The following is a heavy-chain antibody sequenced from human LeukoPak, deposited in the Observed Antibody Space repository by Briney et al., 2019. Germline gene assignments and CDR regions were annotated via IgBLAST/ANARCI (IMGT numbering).Heavy chain of an antibody. Sequence: GGSLRLSCAASGFTFSSYSMNWVRQAPGKGLEWVSSISSSSSYIYYADSVKGRFTISRDNAKNLLYLQMNSLRAEDTAVYYCARDRNYYDSSGYYEIWGQGTLVTVSS. J-gene: IGHJ4*02. D-gene: IGHD3-22*01. CDR2: ISSSSSYI. V-gene: IGHV3-21*01. CDR3: ARDRNYYDSSGYYEI. CDR1: GFTFSSYS.